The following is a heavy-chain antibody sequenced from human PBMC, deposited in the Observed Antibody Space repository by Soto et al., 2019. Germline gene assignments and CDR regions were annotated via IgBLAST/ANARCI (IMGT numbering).Heavy chain of an antibody. Sequence: GGSLRLSCAASGFTFSDHYMDWVRQAPGKGLEWVGRSRNKANSYTTEYAASVKGRFTISRDDSKNSLFLQMDSLKTEDTAVYYCARGTYSSGWMNDYWGQGTLVTVSS. V-gene: IGHV3-72*01. CDR2: SRNKANSYTT. CDR3: ARGTYSSGWMNDY. J-gene: IGHJ4*02. CDR1: GFTFSDHY. D-gene: IGHD6-19*01.